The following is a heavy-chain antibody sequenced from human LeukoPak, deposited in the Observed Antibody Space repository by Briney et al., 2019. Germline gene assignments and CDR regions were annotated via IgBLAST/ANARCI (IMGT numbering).Heavy chain of an antibody. D-gene: IGHD2-21*02. J-gene: IGHJ4*02. CDR3: ARDWHIVVVTAAGG. V-gene: IGHV3-30*03. CDR1: GFTISNYG. CDR2: ISYDGSNK. Sequence: GGSLRLSCVASGFTISNYGMHWVRQAPGKGLEWVTTISYDGSNKYYADSVKGRFTISRDNSKNTLYLQMNSLRAEDTAVYYCARDWHIVVVTAAGGWGQGTLVTVSS.